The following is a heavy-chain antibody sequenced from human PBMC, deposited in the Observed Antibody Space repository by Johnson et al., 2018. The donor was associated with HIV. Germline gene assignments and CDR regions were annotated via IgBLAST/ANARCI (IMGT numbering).Heavy chain of an antibody. D-gene: IGHD6-13*01. J-gene: IGHJ3*02. V-gene: IGHV3-30*18. CDR1: GFTFSSYA. CDR3: AKKQAAAGTGGGAFDI. CDR2: ISYDGSNK. Sequence: VQLVESGGGLVQPGRSLRLSCAASGFTFSSYAMHWVRQAPGKGLEWVAVISYDGSNKYYADSVKGRFTISRDNSKNTLYLQMNSLRTEDTAVYYCAKKQAAAGTGGGAFDIWGQGTMVTVSS.